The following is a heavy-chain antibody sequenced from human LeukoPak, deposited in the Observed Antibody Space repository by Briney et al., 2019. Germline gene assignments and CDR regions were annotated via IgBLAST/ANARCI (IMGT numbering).Heavy chain of an antibody. CDR2: INHSGST. CDR1: GGSFSGYY. Sequence: SETLSLTCAVYGGSFSGYYWSWIRQPPGKGLEWIGEINHSGSTNYNPSLKSRVTISVDTSKNQFSLKLSSVTAADTAVYYCARGQKGGILWFGEPPGWFDPWGQGTLVTVSS. V-gene: IGHV4-34*01. D-gene: IGHD3-10*01. CDR3: ARGQKGGILWFGEPPGWFDP. J-gene: IGHJ5*02.